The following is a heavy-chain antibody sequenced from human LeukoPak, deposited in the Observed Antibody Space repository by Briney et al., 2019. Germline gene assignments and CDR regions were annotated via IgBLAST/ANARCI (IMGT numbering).Heavy chain of an antibody. CDR3: ARDLAASAGEGYSDF. CDR2: IKQDGSEK. Sequence: GGSLRLSCEASGFTFSSYWMNWVRQAPGKGLEWVANIKQDGSEKKYVDSVRGRFTISRDNAKNSLYLQMNSLRAEDTAVYYCARDLAASAGEGYSDFWGQGTLVTVSS. J-gene: IGHJ4*02. V-gene: IGHV3-7*01. CDR1: GFTFSSYW. D-gene: IGHD5-24*01.